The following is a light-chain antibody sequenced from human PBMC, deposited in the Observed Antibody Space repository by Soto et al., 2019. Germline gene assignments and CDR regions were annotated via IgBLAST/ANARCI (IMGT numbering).Light chain of an antibody. CDR2: DVT. Sequence: QSALTQPASLSGSPGQSIPISCTGVSTDVGYYVSWYQHHPGNAPRLIIYDVTFRPFGVSDRFSGSKSGETASLTIAGLQPDDEAFYYCGAYTGSTSPYVFGTGTKLTVL. J-gene: IGLJ1*01. CDR1: STDVGYY. V-gene: IGLV2-14*03. CDR3: GAYTGSTSPYV.